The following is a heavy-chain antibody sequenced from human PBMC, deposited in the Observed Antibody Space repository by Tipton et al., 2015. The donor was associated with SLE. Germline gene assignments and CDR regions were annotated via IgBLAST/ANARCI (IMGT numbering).Heavy chain of an antibody. D-gene: IGHD4-17*01. CDR3: EGAATGTNYYMDV. V-gene: IGHV4-39*07. CDR1: GGSISRGFYY. CDR2: ISYTGAT. J-gene: IGHJ6*03. Sequence: TLSLTCSVSGGSISRGFYYWGWIRQPPGKGLECIGSISYTGATYYNLSPKSRVTISVDASKNQFSLKLSSVTAADTAVYYWEGAATGTNYYMDVWGKGTTVTVSS.